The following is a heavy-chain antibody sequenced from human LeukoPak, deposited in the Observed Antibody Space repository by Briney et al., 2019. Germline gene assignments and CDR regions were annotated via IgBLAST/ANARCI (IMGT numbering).Heavy chain of an antibody. Sequence: ASVRVSCKASGYTFTGYYMHWVRQAPGQGLEWMGWINPNSGGTNYAQKFQGRVTMTRDTSISTAYMELSRLRSDDTAVCYCARASTPGAFDIWGQGTMVTVSS. CDR3: ARASTPGAFDI. J-gene: IGHJ3*02. CDR2: INPNSGGT. CDR1: GYTFTGYY. V-gene: IGHV1-2*02. D-gene: IGHD2-15*01.